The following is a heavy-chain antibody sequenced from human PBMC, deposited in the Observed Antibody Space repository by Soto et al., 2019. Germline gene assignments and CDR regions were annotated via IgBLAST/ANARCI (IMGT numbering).Heavy chain of an antibody. J-gene: IGHJ6*02. CDR3: ARDTRQQALRYFDWLPSYYYYGMDV. CDR1: GCTFTSYA. Sequence: QVQLVQSGSELKKPGASVKVSCKASGCTFTSYAMNWVRQAPGQGLEWMGWINTNTGNPTYAQGFTGRFVFSLDTSVSTAYLQICSLKAEDTAVYYCARDTRQQALRYFDWLPSYYYYGMDVWGQGTTVTVSS. CDR2: INTNTGNP. V-gene: IGHV7-4-1*01. D-gene: IGHD3-9*01.